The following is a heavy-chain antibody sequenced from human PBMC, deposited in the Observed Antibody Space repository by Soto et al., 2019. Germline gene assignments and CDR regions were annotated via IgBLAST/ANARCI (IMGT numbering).Heavy chain of an antibody. J-gene: IGHJ6*02. D-gene: IGHD5-18*01. Sequence: LSQTLSLNCAIPVDRVSSNSAAWNLISQSPSRGLEWLGRTYYRSKLYNDYAVSVKSRITINPDTSKNQFSLQLNSVTPEETAVYSCERERDSYGSTIYDYGLDVWLQG. CDR1: VDRVSSNSAA. CDR3: ERERDSYGSTIYDYGLDV. V-gene: IGHV6-1*01. CDR2: TYYRSKLYN.